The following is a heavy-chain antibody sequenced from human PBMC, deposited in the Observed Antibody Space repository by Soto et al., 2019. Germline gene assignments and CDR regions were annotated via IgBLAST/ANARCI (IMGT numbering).Heavy chain of an antibody. CDR1: GGSFSGYY. Sequence: SETLSLTCAVYGGSFSGYYWSWIRQPPGKGLEWIGEINHSGSTNYNPSLKSRVTISVDTSKNQFSLKLSSVTAADTAVYYCARGLHYYGSGSYYEKNYYYYGMDVWGQGTTVTVSS. J-gene: IGHJ6*02. D-gene: IGHD3-10*01. CDR3: ARGLHYYGSGSYYEKNYYYYGMDV. CDR2: INHSGST. V-gene: IGHV4-34*01.